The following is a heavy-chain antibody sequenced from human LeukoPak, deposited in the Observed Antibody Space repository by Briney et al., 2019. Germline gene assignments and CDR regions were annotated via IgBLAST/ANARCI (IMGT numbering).Heavy chain of an antibody. Sequence: GGSLRLSCAASGFTFSSYGRHWVRQAPGKGLKWVAVISYDGSNKYYADSVKGRFTISRDNSKNTLYLQMNSLRAEDTAVYYCAKMGARLYYYYYGMDVWGQGTTVTVSS. CDR3: AKMGARLYYYYYGMDV. CDR2: ISYDGSNK. V-gene: IGHV3-30*18. CDR1: GFTFSSYG. J-gene: IGHJ6*02. D-gene: IGHD1-26*01.